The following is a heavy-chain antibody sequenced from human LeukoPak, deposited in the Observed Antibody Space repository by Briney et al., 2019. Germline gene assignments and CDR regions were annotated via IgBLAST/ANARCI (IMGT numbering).Heavy chain of an antibody. J-gene: IGHJ4*02. V-gene: IGHV3-53*01. D-gene: IGHD1-26*01. CDR3: ARGGGYYAIDY. Sequence: GGSLRLSCAASGFIVNSNYMNWVRQAPGKGLEWDSVLYSDDTTYYADSVKGRFTISRDNSKNTLYLQMNNLRAEDTAVYYCARGGGYYAIDYWGQGTLVTVSS. CDR2: LYSDDTT. CDR1: GFIVNSNY.